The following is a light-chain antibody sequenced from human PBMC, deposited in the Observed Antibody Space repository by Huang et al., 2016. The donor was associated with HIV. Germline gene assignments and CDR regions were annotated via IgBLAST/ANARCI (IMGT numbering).Light chain of an antibody. CDR2: AAS. CDR3: QQRFSTTIT. V-gene: IGKV1-39*01. Sequence: DIQMTKSPPSLSASVGDSVTIACRASQNVKTYLHWYQQKPGQSPRLLIFAASRLRSGVPSRLSGSGSGTEFTLTISSLQLEDFATYYCQQRFSTTITFGQGTRLDIK. CDR1: QNVKTY. J-gene: IGKJ5*01.